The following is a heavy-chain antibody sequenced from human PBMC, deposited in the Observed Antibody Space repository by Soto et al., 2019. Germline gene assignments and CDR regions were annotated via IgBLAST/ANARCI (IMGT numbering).Heavy chain of an antibody. CDR3: ARDLSLLAVAGTDAFDI. D-gene: IGHD6-19*01. CDR1: GGAISSYY. CDR2: IYYSGST. J-gene: IGHJ3*02. V-gene: IGHV4-59*01. Sequence: QVQLQESGPGLVKPSETLSLTCTVSGGAISSYYWSWIRQPPGKGLEWIGYIYYSGSTNYNPSLKSRVTISVDTSKNQFSLKLSSVTAADTAVYYCARDLSLLAVAGTDAFDIWGRGTMVTVSS.